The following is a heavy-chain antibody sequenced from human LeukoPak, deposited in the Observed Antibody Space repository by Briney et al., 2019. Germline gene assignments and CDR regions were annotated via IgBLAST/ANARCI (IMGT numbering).Heavy chain of an antibody. CDR1: GFSVSSNY. CDR2: IKQDGSEK. D-gene: IGHD3-3*01. CDR3: ARDHGYDLWSGYLD. J-gene: IGHJ4*02. Sequence: GGSLRLSCAASGFSVSSNYISWVRQAPGKGLEWVAIIKQDGSEKYYVDSVKGRFTISRDNAKNSLYLQMNSLRAEDTAVYYCARDHGYDLWSGYLDWGQGALVTVSS. V-gene: IGHV3-7*03.